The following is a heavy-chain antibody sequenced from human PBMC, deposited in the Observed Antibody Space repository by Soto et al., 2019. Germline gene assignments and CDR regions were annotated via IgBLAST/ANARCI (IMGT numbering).Heavy chain of an antibody. Sequence: GGSLRLSCAASGFTFSSYAMHWVRQAPGKGLEWVAVISYDGSNKYYADSVKGRFTISRDNSKNTLYLQMNSLRAEDTAVYYCARLQSDYYDSSGYYGELDYWGQGTLVTVSS. CDR3: ARLQSDYYDSSGYYGELDY. CDR1: GFTFSSYA. V-gene: IGHV3-30-3*01. D-gene: IGHD3-22*01. CDR2: ISYDGSNK. J-gene: IGHJ4*02.